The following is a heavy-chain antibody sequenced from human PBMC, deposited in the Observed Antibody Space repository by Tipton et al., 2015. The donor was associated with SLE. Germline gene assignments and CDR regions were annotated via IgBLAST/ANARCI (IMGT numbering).Heavy chain of an antibody. CDR3: AGGGYYDFWSGPDAFDI. Sequence: QSGPEVKKPGASVKVSCKASGYTFTSYDINWVRQATGQGLEWMGWMNPNSGNTGYAQKFQGRVTMTRNTSISTAYMELGSLRSEDTAVYYCAGGGYYDFWSGPDAFDIWGQGTMVTVPS. D-gene: IGHD3-3*01. J-gene: IGHJ3*02. CDR2: MNPNSGNT. CDR1: GYTFTSYD. V-gene: IGHV1-8*01.